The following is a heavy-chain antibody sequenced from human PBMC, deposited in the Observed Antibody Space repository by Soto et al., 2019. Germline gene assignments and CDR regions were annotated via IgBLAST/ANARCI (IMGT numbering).Heavy chain of an antibody. CDR2: ISGSGGST. Sequence: GGSLRLSCAASGFTFSSYAMSWVRQAPGKGLEWVSAISGSGGSTYYADSVKGRFTISRDNSKNTLYLQMNSLRAGDTAVYYCAKDRVTQAQYYYYGMDVWGQGTTVTVSS. CDR3: AKDRVTQAQYYYYGMDV. CDR1: GFTFSSYA. V-gene: IGHV3-23*01. J-gene: IGHJ6*02. D-gene: IGHD5-18*01.